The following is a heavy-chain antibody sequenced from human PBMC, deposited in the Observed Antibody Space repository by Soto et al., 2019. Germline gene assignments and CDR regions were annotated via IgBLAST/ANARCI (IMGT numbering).Heavy chain of an antibody. CDR2: IYYSGST. CDR3: ARACSGGSCSEGGDY. V-gene: IGHV4-30-4*01. J-gene: IGHJ4*02. D-gene: IGHD2-15*01. Sequence: PSETLSLTCTVSGASISSGDYYWSWIRQPPGKGLEWIGYIYYSGSTYYNPSLKSRVTISVDTSKNQFSLKLSSVTAADTAVYYCARACSGGSCSEGGDYWRQGTLVTVSS. CDR1: GASISSGDYY.